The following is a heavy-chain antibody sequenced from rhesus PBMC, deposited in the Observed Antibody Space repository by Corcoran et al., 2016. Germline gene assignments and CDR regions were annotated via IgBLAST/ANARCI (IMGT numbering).Heavy chain of an antibody. V-gene: IGHV4-165*01. CDR2: IGGSSGST. CDR3: AREEEGHLLF. Sequence: QVQLQESGPGLVKPSETLSLTCAVSGGSISGYWWGWIRQPPGKGLEWSGYIGGSSGSTYYNPSLKSRVTISTDTSKNQFSLKLSSVTAADTAVYYCAREEEGHLLFWGQGVVVTVSS. J-gene: IGHJ6*01. D-gene: IGHD1-38*01. CDR1: GGSISGYW.